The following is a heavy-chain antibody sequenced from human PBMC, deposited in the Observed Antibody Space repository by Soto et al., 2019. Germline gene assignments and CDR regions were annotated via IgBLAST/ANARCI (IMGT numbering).Heavy chain of an antibody. Sequence: QVQLVQSGGGVVQPGRSLRLSCAASGFTLGTYAMHWVRQAPGKGLEWVALISYGGNENIYADSVRGRFSLSRDMSSNTLYLQVNSLRPEDTATYYCVLGLGDLLRHYLGTRPFFNDTDVWGQGTTVAVSS. V-gene: IGHV3-30*03. CDR3: VLGLGDLLRHYLGTRPFFNDTDV. CDR2: ISYGGNEN. D-gene: IGHD3-3*01. CDR1: GFTLGTYA. J-gene: IGHJ6*02.